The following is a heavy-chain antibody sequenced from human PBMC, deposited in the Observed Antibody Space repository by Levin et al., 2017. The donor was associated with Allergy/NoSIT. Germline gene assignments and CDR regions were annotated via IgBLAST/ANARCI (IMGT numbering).Heavy chain of an antibody. D-gene: IGHD2-21*01. V-gene: IGHV4-4*07. J-gene: IGHJ4*02. CDR3: ARSVAEAARFDY. Sequence: SQTLSLTCSVSGGSIRNYYWSWIRQSAGKGLEVIGRIYSSGSTNYNPSLKSGVTMSVDTSKNQVSLKLTSVTAADTATYYCARSVAEAARFDYWCQGTLVTVSS. CDR2: IYSSGST. CDR1: GGSIRNYY.